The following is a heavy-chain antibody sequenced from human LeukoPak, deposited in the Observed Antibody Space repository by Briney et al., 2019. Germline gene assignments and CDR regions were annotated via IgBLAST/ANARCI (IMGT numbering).Heavy chain of an antibody. CDR3: AVTRTRGDH. CDR2: INQDGNDK. D-gene: IGHD3-10*01. Sequence: GGSLRLSCAASGFTFSNYWMTWIRQAPGKGLEWVANINQDGNDKYYVDSVKGRFTISRDNAKSSVFLQMNSLRAEDTAVYYCAVTRTRGDHWGQGTLVTVSS. J-gene: IGHJ4*02. V-gene: IGHV3-7*03. CDR1: GFTFSNYW.